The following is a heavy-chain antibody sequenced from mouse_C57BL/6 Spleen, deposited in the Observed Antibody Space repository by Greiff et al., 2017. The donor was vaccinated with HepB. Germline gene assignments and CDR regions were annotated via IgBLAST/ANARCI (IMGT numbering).Heavy chain of an antibody. J-gene: IGHJ1*03. CDR3: ASWYDGYFDV. CDR1: GYSITSGYD. D-gene: IGHD2-3*01. CDR2: ISYSGST. V-gene: IGHV3-1*01. Sequence: DVQLQESGPGMVKPSQSLSLTCTVTGYSITSGYDWHWIRHFPGNKLEWMGYISYSGSTNYNPSLKSRISITHDTSKNHFFLKLNSVTTEDTATYYCASWYDGYFDVWGTGTTVTVSS.